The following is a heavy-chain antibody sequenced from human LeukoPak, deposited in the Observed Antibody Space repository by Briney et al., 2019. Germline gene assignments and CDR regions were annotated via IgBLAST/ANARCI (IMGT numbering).Heavy chain of an antibody. D-gene: IGHD6-19*01. Sequence: ASVKVSCKASGYTFSNSGVSWLRQAPGQGLEWMGWISAYNGNTNYARKFRDRVAMTTDTSTNTAYMELRSLRPDDTAVYYCAKSIKVALSGAYFDPWGQGTLVTVSS. J-gene: IGHJ5*02. CDR2: ISAYNGNT. CDR3: AKSIKVALSGAYFDP. V-gene: IGHV1-18*01. CDR1: GYTFSNSG.